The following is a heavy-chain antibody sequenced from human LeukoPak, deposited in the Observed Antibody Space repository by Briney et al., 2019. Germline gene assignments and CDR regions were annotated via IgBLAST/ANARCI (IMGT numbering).Heavy chain of an antibody. Sequence: GESLRLSCAASGFTFSSFAVSWVRQAPGRGLEWVSSISGSGASTYYADSVKGRFTISRDNSRNTLYLQMSSLRAEDTAVYYCAKSHGVAVAGTYSTYYFDSWGQGTPVTVSS. CDR1: GFTFSSFA. J-gene: IGHJ4*02. CDR2: ISGSGAST. V-gene: IGHV3-23*01. CDR3: AKSHGVAVAGTYSTYYFDS. D-gene: IGHD6-19*01.